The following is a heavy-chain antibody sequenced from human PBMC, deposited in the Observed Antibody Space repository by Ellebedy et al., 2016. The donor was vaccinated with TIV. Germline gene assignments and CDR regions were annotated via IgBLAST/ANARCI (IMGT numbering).Heavy chain of an antibody. D-gene: IGHD5-24*01. V-gene: IGHV3-53*01. CDR1: GFTVSSNY. Sequence: GESLKISCAASGFTVSSNYMSWVRQAPGKGLEWVSVIYSGGSTYYADSVKGRFTISRDNSKNTLYLQMNSLRAEDTAVYYCAKIGDGYHDYWGQGTLVTVSS. CDR3: AKIGDGYHDY. CDR2: IYSGGST. J-gene: IGHJ4*02.